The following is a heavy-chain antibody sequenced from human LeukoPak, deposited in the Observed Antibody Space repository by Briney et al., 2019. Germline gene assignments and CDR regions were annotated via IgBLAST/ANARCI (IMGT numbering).Heavy chain of an antibody. V-gene: IGHV4-61*02. CDR1: GASISSGSYF. CDR2: FDTSGGT. Sequence: SETLSLTCTVSGASISSGSYFWSWVRQRAGMALEWIGRFDTSGGTNYNPSLESRVSISVDTSKNQFSLKLTSVTAADTAVYYCASTVFGVTYNWFDPWGQGTLVTVSS. J-gene: IGHJ5*02. CDR3: ASTVFGVTYNWFDP. D-gene: IGHD3-3*01.